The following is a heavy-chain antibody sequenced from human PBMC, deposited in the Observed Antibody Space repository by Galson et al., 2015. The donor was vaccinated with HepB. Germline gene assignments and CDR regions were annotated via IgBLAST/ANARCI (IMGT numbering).Heavy chain of an antibody. Sequence: SVKVSCKASGGTFSSYAISWVRQAPGQGLEWMGRIIPILGIANYAQKFQGRVTITADKSTSTAYMELSSLRSEDTAVYYCARDRVSYYDSSGLYFDYWGQGTLVTVSS. V-gene: IGHV1-69*04. CDR2: IIPILGIA. D-gene: IGHD3-22*01. J-gene: IGHJ4*02. CDR1: GGTFSSYA. CDR3: ARDRVSYYDSSGLYFDY.